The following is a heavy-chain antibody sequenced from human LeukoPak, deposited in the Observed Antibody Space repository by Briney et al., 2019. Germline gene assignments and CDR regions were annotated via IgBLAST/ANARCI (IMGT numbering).Heavy chain of an antibody. J-gene: IGHJ4*02. CDR1: GGTFSSYA. CDR3: ASGYSYGSFDY. CDR2: IIPIFGTA. Sequence: SVEVSCKASGGTFSSYAISWVRQAPGQGLEWMGRIIPIFGTANYAQKFQGRVTITTDESTSTAYMELSSLRSEDTAVYYCASGYSYGSFDYWGQGTLVTVSS. D-gene: IGHD5-18*01. V-gene: IGHV1-69*05.